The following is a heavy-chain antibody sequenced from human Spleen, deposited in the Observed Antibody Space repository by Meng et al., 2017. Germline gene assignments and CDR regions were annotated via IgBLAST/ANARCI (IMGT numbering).Heavy chain of an antibody. CDR3: ASWSRYFDWLLPDY. V-gene: IGHV4-4*02. D-gene: IGHD3-9*01. CDR1: GGSISSSNW. CDR2: INHSGST. J-gene: IGHJ4*02. Sequence: QVQRQESGPGLVKPSGTLYLTCAVSGGSISSSNWWSCVRQPPGKGLEWIGEINHSGSTNYNPSLKSRVTISVDTSKNQFSLKLSSVTAADTAVYYCASWSRYFDWLLPDYWGQGTLVTVSS.